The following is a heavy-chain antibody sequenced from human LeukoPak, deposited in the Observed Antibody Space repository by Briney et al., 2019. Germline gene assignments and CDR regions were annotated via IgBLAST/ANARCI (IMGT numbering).Heavy chain of an antibody. CDR1: GYTFTIYG. CDR2: ISAYNGNT. V-gene: IGHV1-18*01. D-gene: IGHD6-6*01. J-gene: IGHJ5*02. CDR3: ASFSSRLRDWFDP. Sequence: ASVKVSCKASGYTFTIYGIGWVRQAPGQGLEWMGWISAYNGNTNYAQKLQGRVTMTTDTSTSTAYMELRSLRSDDTAVYYCASFSSRLRDWFDPWGQGTLVTVSS.